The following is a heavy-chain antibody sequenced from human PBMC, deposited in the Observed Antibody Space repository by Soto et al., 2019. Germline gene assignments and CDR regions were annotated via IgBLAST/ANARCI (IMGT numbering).Heavy chain of an antibody. CDR1: GGSISSGDYY. V-gene: IGHV4-30-4*01. D-gene: IGHD2-8*01. CDR3: AREIYCTNGVCYTGNMDV. J-gene: IGHJ6*02. Sequence: SETLSLTCTVSGGSISSGDYYWSWIRQPPGKGLEWIGYIYYSGSTYYNPSLKSRVTISVDTSKNQFSLKLSSVTAADTAVYYCAREIYCTNGVCYTGNMDVWGQGTTVTVSS. CDR2: IYYSGST.